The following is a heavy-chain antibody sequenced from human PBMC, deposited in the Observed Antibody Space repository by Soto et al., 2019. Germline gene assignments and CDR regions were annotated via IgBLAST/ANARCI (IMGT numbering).Heavy chain of an antibody. J-gene: IGHJ4*02. CDR2: ISGSGGST. CDR3: AKGGASHITMIVVVIVPFDY. Sequence: PGGSLRLSCAASGFTFSSYAMSWVRQAPGKGLEWVSAISGSGGSTYYADSVKGRFTISRDNSKNTLYLQMNSLRAEDTAVYYCAKGGASHITMIVVVIVPFDYWGQGTLVTVSS. CDR1: GFTFSSYA. D-gene: IGHD3-22*01. V-gene: IGHV3-23*01.